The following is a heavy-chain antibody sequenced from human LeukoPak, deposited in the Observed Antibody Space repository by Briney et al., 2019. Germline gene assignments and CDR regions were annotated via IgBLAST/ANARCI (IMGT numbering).Heavy chain of an antibody. J-gene: IGHJ3*02. CDR2: INPSGGST. V-gene: IGHV1-46*01. CDR3: ARGGIRLRGAFDI. D-gene: IGHD1-14*01. Sequence: ASVKVSCKASGYTFTSYYMHWVRQAPGQGLEWMGIINPSGGSTSYAQKFQGRVTMTRNTSISTAYMELSSLRSEDTAVYYCARGGIRLRGAFDIWGQGTMVTVSS. CDR1: GYTFTSYY.